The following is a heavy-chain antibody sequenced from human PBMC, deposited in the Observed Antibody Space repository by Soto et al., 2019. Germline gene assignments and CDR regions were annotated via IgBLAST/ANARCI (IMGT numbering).Heavy chain of an antibody. CDR3: GRVPFVGNAVVSAKEFDY. J-gene: IGHJ4*02. CDR2: IYNTGST. D-gene: IGHD2-15*01. V-gene: IGHV4-39*01. CDR1: GGSISSSSYY. Sequence: PSETLSLTCTVSGGSISSSSYYWGWIRQPPGKGLEWIGSIYNTGSTYYNPSLKSRVTISIDTSKNQFSLNLSSVTAADTVVYYFGRVPFVGNAVVSAKEFDYWGQGTLVTVSS.